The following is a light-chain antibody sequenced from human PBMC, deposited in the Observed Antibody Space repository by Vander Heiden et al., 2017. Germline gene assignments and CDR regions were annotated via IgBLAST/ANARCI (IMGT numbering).Light chain of an antibody. V-gene: IGLV3-21*02. CDR1: KIGSKS. J-gene: IGLJ1*01. CDR3: QVGDRSSDHYV. CDR2: DDR. Sequence: SSVLSQPPSVSGAPGQAARITGGGKKIGSKSVHGYQQKPGQAPVLVVYDDRNRNTGIPERVSGANSGNTATMTTTRVEAGEEDDYYCQVGDRSSDHYVFGSGTKVTVL.